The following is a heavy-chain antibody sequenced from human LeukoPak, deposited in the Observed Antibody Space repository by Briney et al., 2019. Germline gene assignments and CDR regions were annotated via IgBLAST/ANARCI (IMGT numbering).Heavy chain of an antibody. D-gene: IGHD4-17*01. J-gene: IGHJ5*02. CDR3: ARKTTVTTSGGWFDP. CDR1: GFTFSSYS. Sequence: GGSLRLSCAASGFTFSSYSMNWVRQAPGKGLEWVSSISSSSSYICYADSVKGRFTISRDNAKNSLYLQMNSLRAEDTAVYYCARKTTVTTSGGWFDPWGQGTLVTVSS. CDR2: ISSSSSYI. V-gene: IGHV3-21*01.